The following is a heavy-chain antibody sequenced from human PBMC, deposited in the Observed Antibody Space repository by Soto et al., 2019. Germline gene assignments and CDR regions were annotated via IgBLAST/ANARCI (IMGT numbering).Heavy chain of an antibody. CDR2: ILPVFGTT. CDR1: GDTSSNYG. Sequence: SVKVSCKASGDTSSNYGVSWVRQAPGQGLEWMGGILPVFGTTTYARNFQGRITITADKSTSTVYMELTSLRSDDTATYYCARDPDEVVGTDYHYYGMDVWDQGAKVTVSS. J-gene: IGHJ6*02. CDR3: ARDPDEVVGTDYHYYGMDV. D-gene: IGHD1-26*01. V-gene: IGHV1-69*06.